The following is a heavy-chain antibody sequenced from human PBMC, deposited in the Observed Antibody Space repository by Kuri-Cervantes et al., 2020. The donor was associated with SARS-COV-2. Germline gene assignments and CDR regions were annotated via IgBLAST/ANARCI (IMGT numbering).Heavy chain of an antibody. CDR1: GYSFTSYW. D-gene: IGHD1-26*01. V-gene: IGHV5-51*01. Sequence: KVSCKGSGYSFTSYWIGWVRQMPGKGLEWMGIIYPGDSDTRYSPSFQGQVTISADKSISTAYLQWSSLKASDTAMYYCATVSIAVGATPGYYYYGMDVWGQGTTVTVSS. CDR2: IYPGDSDT. CDR3: ATVSIAVGATPGYYYYGMDV. J-gene: IGHJ6*02.